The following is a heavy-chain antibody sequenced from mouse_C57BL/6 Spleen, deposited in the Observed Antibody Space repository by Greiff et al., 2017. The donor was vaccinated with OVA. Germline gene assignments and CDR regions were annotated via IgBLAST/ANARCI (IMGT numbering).Heavy chain of an antibody. CDR1: GFTFSSYG. CDR3: ARQRDSTYYAMDY. V-gene: IGHV5-6*01. Sequence: EVQLVESGGDLVKPGGSLKLSCAASGFTFSSYGMSWVRQTPDKRLAWVSTISSGGSYPYYPDSVKERYTNSRDNAKKTLYMQMSSLKSEDTAMYYCARQRDSTYYAMDYWGQGTSVTVSS. CDR2: ISSGGSYP. D-gene: IGHD2-5*01. J-gene: IGHJ4*01.